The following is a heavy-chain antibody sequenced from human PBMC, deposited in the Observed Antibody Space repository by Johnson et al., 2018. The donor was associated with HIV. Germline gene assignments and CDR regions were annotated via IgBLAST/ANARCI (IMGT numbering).Heavy chain of an antibody. CDR3: ARGSYYDSSGDAFDI. CDR2: ISWNSGSI. Sequence: VQLVESGGGLVQSGGSLRLSCAASGFTFDDYAMHWVRQAPGKGLEWVSGISWNSGSIGYADSVKGRFTISRDNAKNSLYLQMNSLRAEDTAVYYCARGSYYDSSGDAFDIWGQGTMVTVSS. V-gene: IGHV3-9*01. D-gene: IGHD3-22*01. J-gene: IGHJ3*02. CDR1: GFTFDDYA.